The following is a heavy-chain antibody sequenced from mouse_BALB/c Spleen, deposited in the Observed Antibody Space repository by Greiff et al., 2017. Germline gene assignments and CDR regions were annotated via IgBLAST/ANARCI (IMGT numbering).Heavy chain of an antibody. CDR1: GFTFSSYA. D-gene: IGHD2-4*01. Sequence: EVKLVESGGGLVKPGGSLKLSCAASGFTFSSYAMSWVRQTPEKRLEWVATISSGGSYTYYPDSVKGRFTISRDNAKNTLYLQMSSLRSEDTAMYYCARHYDYDPHYYAMDYWGQGTSVTVSS. V-gene: IGHV5-9-3*01. J-gene: IGHJ4*01. CDR3: ARHYDYDPHYYAMDY. CDR2: ISSGGSYT.